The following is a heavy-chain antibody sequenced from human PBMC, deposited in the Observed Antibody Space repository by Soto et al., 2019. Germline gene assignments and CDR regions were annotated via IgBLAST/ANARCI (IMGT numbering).Heavy chain of an antibody. CDR1: GSTFTSSA. J-gene: IGHJ3*02. D-gene: IGHD1-26*01. V-gene: IGHV1-58*01. Sequence: SVKVSCKASGSTFTSSAVQWVRQARGQRLEWIGWIVVGSGNTNYAQEFQERVTITRDMSTSTAYMELSSLRSEDTAVYYCAAPRGQWELPTDIWGQGTMVTVSS. CDR3: AAPRGQWELPTDI. CDR2: IVVGSGNT.